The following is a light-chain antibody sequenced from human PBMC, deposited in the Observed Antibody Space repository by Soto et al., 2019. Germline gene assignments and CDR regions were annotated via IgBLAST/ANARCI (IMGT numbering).Light chain of an antibody. V-gene: IGLV2-18*02. CDR1: SSDVGSNNR. CDR3: SSHTSSSTFA. Sequence: QSALTQPPSVSGSPGQSVSISCTGTSSDVGSNNRVSWYQQPPGTAPKLMIYGVSNRPSGVPDRFSGSKSGNTASLTISGLQAEDESDYYCSSHTSSSTFAFGTGTKLTVL. J-gene: IGLJ1*01. CDR2: GVS.